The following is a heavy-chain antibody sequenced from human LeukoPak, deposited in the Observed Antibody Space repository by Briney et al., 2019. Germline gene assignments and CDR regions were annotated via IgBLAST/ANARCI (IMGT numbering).Heavy chain of an antibody. CDR2: IYYSGST. J-gene: IGHJ4*02. CDR1: GGSISSYY. Sequence: SETLSLTCTVSGGSISSYYWSWIRQPPGKGLEWIGYIYYSGSTNYNPSLKSRVTISVDTSKNQFSLKLSSVTAADTAVYYCARHYIVVVPAASAPFDYWGQGTLVTVPS. D-gene: IGHD2-2*01. CDR3: ARHYIVVVPAASAPFDY. V-gene: IGHV4-59*08.